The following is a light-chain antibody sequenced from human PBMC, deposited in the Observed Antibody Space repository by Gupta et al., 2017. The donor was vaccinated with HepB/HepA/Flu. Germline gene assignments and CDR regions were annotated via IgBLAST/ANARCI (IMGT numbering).Light chain of an antibody. Sequence: DNLMTHSPSSLSASVGDRVTITCRASQSISSYLNWYQQKPGKVPKLLIYAASSLQSGVPSRFSGSGSGTDFTFTISSLQPEDIATYYCQQSYSNPLTFGGGTKVEIK. CDR2: AAS. CDR3: QQSYSNPLT. V-gene: IGKV1-39*01. J-gene: IGKJ4*01. CDR1: QSISSY.